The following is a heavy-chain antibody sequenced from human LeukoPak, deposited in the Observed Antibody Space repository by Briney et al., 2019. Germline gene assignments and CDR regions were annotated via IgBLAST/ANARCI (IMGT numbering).Heavy chain of an antibody. V-gene: IGHV4-39*01. D-gene: IGHD4-11*01. J-gene: IGHJ3*02. Sequence: PSETLSLTCTVSGGSISRSSDYWGWIRQPPGKGLEWIGSIYYSGSTYYNPSLKSRVSISVDTSKNQFSLKLSSVTAADTAVYYCARYPTTVTLDAFDIWGQGTMVTVSS. CDR2: IYYSGST. CDR1: GGSISRSSDY. CDR3: ARYPTTVTLDAFDI.